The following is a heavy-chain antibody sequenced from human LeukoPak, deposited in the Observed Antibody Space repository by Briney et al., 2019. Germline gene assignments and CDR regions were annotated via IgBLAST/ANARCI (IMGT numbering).Heavy chain of an antibody. J-gene: IGHJ3*02. CDR1: GFTFNNYA. V-gene: IGHV3-23*01. CDR3: TKDGYGSGSYFPYALDI. Sequence: GGSLRLSCATSGFTFNNYAMTWVRQSPGKGLEWVSAITGSGDSTYYADSVKGRFTISRDNSKNTLYLQMNSLRAEDTAVYYCTKDGYGSGSYFPYALDIWGQGTLVTVSS. D-gene: IGHD3-10*01. CDR2: ITGSGDST.